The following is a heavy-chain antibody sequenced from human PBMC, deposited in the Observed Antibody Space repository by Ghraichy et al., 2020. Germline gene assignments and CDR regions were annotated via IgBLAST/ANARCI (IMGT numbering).Heavy chain of an antibody. CDR2: ITGSGSDT. D-gene: IGHD3-22*01. J-gene: IGHJ1*01. Sequence: GGSLRLSCAASGFTSGNYAMTWLRQPPGKGLEWVSSITGSGSDTYYADSVKGRFTISRDNSKNTLYLQVDSLRAEDTAVYYCAKDPNSDGFYYRFFHHWGQGTLVTVSS. CDR3: AKDPNSDGFYYRFFHH. V-gene: IGHV3-23*01. CDR1: GFTSGNYA.